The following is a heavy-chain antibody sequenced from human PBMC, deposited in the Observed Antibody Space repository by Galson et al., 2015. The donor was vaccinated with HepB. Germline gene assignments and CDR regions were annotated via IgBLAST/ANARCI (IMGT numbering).Heavy chain of an antibody. D-gene: IGHD6-19*01. CDR2: IWYDGSNK. Sequence: LRLSCAASGFTFSSYGMHWVRQAPGKGLEWVAVIWYDGSNKNYADSVKGRFTISRDHSKNTLYLQMNSLRAEDTAVYYCARGPRGGWYALGAGPTDYWGQGTLVTVSS. CDR1: GFTFSSYG. J-gene: IGHJ4*02. CDR3: ARGPRGGWYALGAGPTDY. V-gene: IGHV3-33*08.